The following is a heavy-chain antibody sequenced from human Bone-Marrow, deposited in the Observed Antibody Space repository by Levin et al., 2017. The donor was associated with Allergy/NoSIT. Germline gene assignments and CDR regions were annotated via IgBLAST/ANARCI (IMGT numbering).Heavy chain of an antibody. V-gene: IGHV1-8*01. D-gene: IGHD2-15*01. CDR2: MNPNSGNT. CDR3: ARGPAFDIVVEGWFDP. Sequence: GESLKISCKASGYTFTSYDINWVRQATGQGLEWMGWMNPNSGNTGYAQKFQGRVTMTRNTSISTAYMELSSLRSEDTAVYYCARGPAFDIVVEGWFDPWGQGTLVTVSS. CDR1: GYTFTSYD. J-gene: IGHJ5*02.